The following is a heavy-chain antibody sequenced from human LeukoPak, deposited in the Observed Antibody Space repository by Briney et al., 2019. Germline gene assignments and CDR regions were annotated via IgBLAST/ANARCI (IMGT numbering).Heavy chain of an antibody. Sequence: SETLSLTCTVSGGSISSYYWSWIRQPPGKGLEWIGYIYYSGSTNYNPSLKSRVTISVDTSKNQFSLKLSSVTAADTAVYYCAAMGGDGPHYYYYYGMDVWGQGTTVTVSS. CDR2: IYYSGST. V-gene: IGHV4-59*01. CDR1: GGSISSYY. D-gene: IGHD5-24*01. CDR3: AAMGGDGPHYYYYYGMDV. J-gene: IGHJ6*02.